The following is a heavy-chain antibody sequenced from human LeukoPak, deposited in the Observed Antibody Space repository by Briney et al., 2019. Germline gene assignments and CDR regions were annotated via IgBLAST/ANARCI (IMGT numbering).Heavy chain of an antibody. J-gene: IGHJ3*02. D-gene: IGHD3-16*01. CDR3: ARDLGITDAFDI. CDR2: IYTSGST. Sequence: SETLSLTCTVSGGSISSGSYYWSWLRQPAGTGLEWVGRIYTSGSTNYNPSLKSRVTISVDTSKNQFSLKLSSVTAADTAVYYCARDLGITDAFDIWGQGTMVTVSS. CDR1: GGSISSGSYY. V-gene: IGHV4-61*02.